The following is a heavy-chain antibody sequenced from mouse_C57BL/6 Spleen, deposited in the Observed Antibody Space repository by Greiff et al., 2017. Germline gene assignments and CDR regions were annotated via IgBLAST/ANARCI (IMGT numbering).Heavy chain of an antibody. CDR1: GFTFSDYY. J-gene: IGHJ4*01. V-gene: IGHV5-16*01. CDR2: INYDGSST. CDR3: ARETTDAMDY. Sequence: EVKVVESEGGLVQPGSSMKLSCTASGFTFSDYYMAWVRQVPEKGLEWVANINYDGSSTYYLDSLKSRFIISRDNAKNILYLQMSSLKSEDTATYYCARETTDAMDYWGQGTSVTVSS. D-gene: IGHD2-1*01.